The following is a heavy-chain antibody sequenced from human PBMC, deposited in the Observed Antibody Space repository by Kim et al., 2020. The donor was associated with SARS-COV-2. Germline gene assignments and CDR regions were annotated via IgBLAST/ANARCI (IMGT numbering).Heavy chain of an antibody. CDR3: ARDRAPLY. V-gene: IGHV4-59*01. CDR2: IYYSGST. J-gene: IGHJ4*02. CDR1: GGSISSYY. Sequence: SETLSLTCTVSGGSISSYYWSWIRQPPGKGLEWIGYIYYSGSTNYNPSLKSRVTISVDTSKNQFSLKLSSVTAADTAVYYCARDRAPLYWGQGTLVTVSS.